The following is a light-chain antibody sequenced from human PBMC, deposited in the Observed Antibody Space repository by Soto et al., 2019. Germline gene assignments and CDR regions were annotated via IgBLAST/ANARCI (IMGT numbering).Light chain of an antibody. CDR3: SSYTGSNTLEV. V-gene: IGLV2-14*03. Sequence: QSVLTQPASVSGSPGQSITISCTGTSSDVGGYNYVSWYQQHPGKAPKLMIYDVTNRPSGVSNRFSGSKSGNTASLTISGLQAEDEADYYCSSYTGSNTLEVFGPGTKVTVL. J-gene: IGLJ1*01. CDR2: DVT. CDR1: SSDVGGYNY.